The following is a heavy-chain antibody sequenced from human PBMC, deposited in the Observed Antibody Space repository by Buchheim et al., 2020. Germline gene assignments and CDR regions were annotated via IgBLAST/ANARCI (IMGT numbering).Heavy chain of an antibody. Sequence: QVQLVQSGAEVKKPGASVKVSCKASGYTFTSYDINWVRQATGQGLEWMGWMNPNSGNTGYAQKFQGRVTMTRNTSISTAYMVLSSLGSEDTAVYYCARGERGFSYGGIYYYYYGMDVWGQGTT. CDR1: GYTFTSYD. CDR2: MNPNSGNT. V-gene: IGHV1-8*01. CDR3: ARGERGFSYGGIYYYYYGMDV. J-gene: IGHJ6*01. D-gene: IGHD5-18*01.